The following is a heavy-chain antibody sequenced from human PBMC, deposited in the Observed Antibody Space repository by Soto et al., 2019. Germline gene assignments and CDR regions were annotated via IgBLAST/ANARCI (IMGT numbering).Heavy chain of an antibody. J-gene: IGHJ4*02. CDR2: ISCSSSYI. CDR1: GFTFSSYS. CDR3: IREMDAGGLDN. D-gene: IGHD3-16*01. V-gene: IGHV3-21*04. Sequence: SLRLSCAASGFTFSSYSMNRVRQAPGKGLEWVSSISCSSSYIYYADSVKGRFTISRDNAKNSLYLQMNSLKTEDTAFYYCIREMDAGGLDNWGQGTLVTVSS.